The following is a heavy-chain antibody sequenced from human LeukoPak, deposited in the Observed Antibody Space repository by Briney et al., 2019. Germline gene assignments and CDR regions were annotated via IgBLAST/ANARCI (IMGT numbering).Heavy chain of an antibody. V-gene: IGHV4-61*02. CDR1: GGSIRRGSYY. CDR2: IYTSGST. D-gene: IGHD3-9*01. J-gene: IGHJ3*02. Sequence: SETLSLTXTVSGGSIRRGSYYSSWIWQPAGKGLQWIGRIYTSGSTNYNPSPKSRVTISVDTSKNQFSLKLSSVTAADTAVYYCARSYDILTGYKPGAFDIWGQGTMVTVSS. CDR3: ARSYDILTGYKPGAFDI.